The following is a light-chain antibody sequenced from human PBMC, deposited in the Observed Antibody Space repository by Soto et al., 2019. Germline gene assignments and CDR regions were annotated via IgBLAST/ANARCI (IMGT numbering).Light chain of an antibody. CDR3: ATWHSSLSIGV. CDR2: ENN. V-gene: IGLV1-51*02. CDR1: SSNTENNY. J-gene: IGLJ1*01. Sequence: QSVLTQPPSVSAAPGQKVTIPCSGSSSNTENNYVSWYQQIPGTAPKLLIYENNKRPSGIPVLLSGSKSGTSATLVITGLQTADEADYYGATWHSSLSIGVFGTGTKVTVL.